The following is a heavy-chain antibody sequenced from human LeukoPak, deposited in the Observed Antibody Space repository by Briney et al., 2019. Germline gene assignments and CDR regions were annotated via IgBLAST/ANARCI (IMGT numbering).Heavy chain of an antibody. J-gene: IGHJ6*03. V-gene: IGHV4-59*08. CDR3: ARQADCYYMDV. Sequence: SETLSLTCTVSGGSISSYYWSWIRQPPGKGLEWIGYIHYSGSTNYNPSLKSRVTISVDTSKNQFSLKLSSVTAADTAVYYCARQADCYYMDVWGKGTTVTVSS. CDR1: GGSISSYY. CDR2: IHYSGST.